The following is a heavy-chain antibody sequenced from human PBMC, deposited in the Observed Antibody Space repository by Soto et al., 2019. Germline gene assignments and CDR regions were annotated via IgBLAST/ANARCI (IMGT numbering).Heavy chain of an antibody. V-gene: IGHV3-21*06. Sequence: GGSLRLSCAASGFSFSTYSMNWVRQAPGKGLEWVSLISSSSAYAYYADSVQGRFTVSRDNARSSVYLQMNSLTADDTAVYYCAKYCHGDSYSYGLDVWGQGTTLTVSS. J-gene: IGHJ6*02. CDR3: AKYCHGDSYSYGLDV. CDR2: ISSSSAYA. CDR1: GFSFSTYS. D-gene: IGHD2-21*01.